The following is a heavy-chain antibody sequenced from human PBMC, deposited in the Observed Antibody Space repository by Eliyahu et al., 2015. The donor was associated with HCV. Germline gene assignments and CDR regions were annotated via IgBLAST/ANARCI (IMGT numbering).Heavy chain of an antibody. V-gene: IGHV3-30*03. Sequence: QVQLVESGGGVVQPGRSLRLSXAASGFTFSSXGMXWVRQAPGKGLEGVAVISYDGSNKYYADSVKGRFTISRDNSKNTLYLQMNSLRAEDTAVYYCATALYCTNGVCPSDYWGQGTLVTVSS. CDR1: GFTFSSXG. CDR2: ISYDGSNK. D-gene: IGHD2-8*01. CDR3: ATALYCTNGVCPSDY. J-gene: IGHJ4*02.